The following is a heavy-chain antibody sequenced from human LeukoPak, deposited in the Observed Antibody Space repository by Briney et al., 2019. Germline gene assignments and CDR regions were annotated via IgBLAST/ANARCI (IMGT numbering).Heavy chain of an antibody. V-gene: IGHV1-18*01. CDR2: ISAYNGNT. CDR1: GYTFTSYG. J-gene: IGHJ6*03. Sequence: GASVKVSCKTSGYTFTSYGISWVRQAPGQGLEWMGWISAYNGNTNYAQKLQGRVTMTTDTSTSTAYMELRSLRSDDTAVYYCARGAAYYDFPKYYYMDVWGKGTTVTVSS. CDR3: ARGAAYYDFPKYYYMDV. D-gene: IGHD3-3*01.